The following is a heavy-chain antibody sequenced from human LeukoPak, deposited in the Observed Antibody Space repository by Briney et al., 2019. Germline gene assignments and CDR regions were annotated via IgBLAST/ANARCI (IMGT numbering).Heavy chain of an antibody. CDR3: ARDARRFGEPRLFDP. J-gene: IGHJ5*02. CDR2: ISSSSSYI. V-gene: IGHV3-21*01. CDR1: GFTFSSYA. D-gene: IGHD3-10*01. Sequence: PGGSLRLSCAASGFTFSSYAMSWVRQAPGKGLEWVSSISSSSSYIYYADSVKGRFTISRDNAKNSLYLQMNSLRAEDTAVYYCARDARRFGEPRLFDPWGQGTLVTVSS.